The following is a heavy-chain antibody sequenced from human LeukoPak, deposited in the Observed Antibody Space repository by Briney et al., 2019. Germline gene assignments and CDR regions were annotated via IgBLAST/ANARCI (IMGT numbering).Heavy chain of an antibody. D-gene: IGHD6-13*01. CDR1: GFTFSSYS. Sequence: GGPLRLSCAASGFTFSSYSMNWVRQAPGKGLEWVSPISSSSSYIYYADSVKGRFTISRDNAKNSLYLQMNSLRAEDTAVYYCARDLSYSSSCYYFDYWGQGTLVTVSS. J-gene: IGHJ4*02. V-gene: IGHV3-21*01. CDR2: ISSSSSYI. CDR3: ARDLSYSSSCYYFDY.